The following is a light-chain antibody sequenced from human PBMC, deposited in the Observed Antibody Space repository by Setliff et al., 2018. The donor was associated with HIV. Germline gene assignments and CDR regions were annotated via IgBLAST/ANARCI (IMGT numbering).Light chain of an antibody. J-gene: IGLJ1*01. V-gene: IGLV2-14*03. CDR2: DVN. CDR1: SRDVGGGSNY. CDR3: CSFTSSNTYV. Sequence: QSVLTQAASVSGSPGQSITMSCTGTSRDVGGGSNYVSWFQQHPGKAPKLIIFDVNKRPSGVSDRFSAPKSGNTASLTISGLQADDEADYYCCSFTSSNTYVFGTGTKVTVL.